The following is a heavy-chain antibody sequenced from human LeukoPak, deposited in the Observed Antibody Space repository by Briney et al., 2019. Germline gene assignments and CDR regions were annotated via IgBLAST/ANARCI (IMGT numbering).Heavy chain of an antibody. V-gene: IGHV3-48*02. CDR3: ARDYRSSSGWTVDY. CDR1: GFTFSSYS. J-gene: IGHJ4*02. Sequence: GGSLRLSCAASGFTFSSYSMNWVRQAPGKGLEWVSYISTSSSTIYYADSVKGRSTISRDNAKNSLYLQMNSLRDEDTAVYYCARDYRSSSGWTVDYWGQGTLVTVSS. D-gene: IGHD6-19*01. CDR2: ISTSSSTI.